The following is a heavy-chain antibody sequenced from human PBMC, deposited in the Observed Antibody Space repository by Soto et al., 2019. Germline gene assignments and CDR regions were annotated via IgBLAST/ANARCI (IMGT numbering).Heavy chain of an antibody. CDR3: ARIPLPRYCSSTSCRISPLFDY. J-gene: IGHJ4*02. Sequence: GGSLRLSCAASGFTVSSNYMSWVRQAPGKGLEWVSVIYSGGSTYYADSVKGRFTVSRDNSKNTLYLQMNSLRAEDTAVYYCARIPLPRYCSSTSCRISPLFDYWGQGTPVTVSS. CDR1: GFTVSSNY. D-gene: IGHD2-2*01. V-gene: IGHV3-66*01. CDR2: IYSGGST.